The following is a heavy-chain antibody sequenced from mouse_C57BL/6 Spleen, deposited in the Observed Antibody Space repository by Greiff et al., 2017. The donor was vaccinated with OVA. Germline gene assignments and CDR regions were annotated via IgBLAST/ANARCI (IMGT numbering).Heavy chain of an antibody. CDR2: IYPGSGST. Sequence: VQLQQSGAELVKPGASVKMSCKASGYTFTSYWITWVKQRPGQGLEWIGDIYPGSGSTNYNEKFKSKATLTVDTSSSTAYMQLSSLTSEDSAVYYCARRFDYGSSYSYYAMDYWGQGTSVTVSS. CDR1: GYTFTSYW. D-gene: IGHD1-1*01. V-gene: IGHV1-55*01. CDR3: ARRFDYGSSYSYYAMDY. J-gene: IGHJ4*01.